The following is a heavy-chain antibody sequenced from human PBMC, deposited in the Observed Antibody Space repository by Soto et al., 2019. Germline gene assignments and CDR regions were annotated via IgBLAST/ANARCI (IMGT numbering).Heavy chain of an antibody. D-gene: IGHD3-10*01. CDR3: ARDYYGSGSYSYGMDV. Sequence: GSLRLSCAASGFTFSIYAMHWVLQAPCKGLEWVAVISYDGSNKYYADSVKGRFTVSRDNSKNTLYLQMNSLRAEDTAVYYCARDYYGSGSYSYGMDVWGQGTTVTVSS. CDR1: GFTFSIYA. CDR2: ISYDGSNK. J-gene: IGHJ6*02. V-gene: IGHV3-30-3*01.